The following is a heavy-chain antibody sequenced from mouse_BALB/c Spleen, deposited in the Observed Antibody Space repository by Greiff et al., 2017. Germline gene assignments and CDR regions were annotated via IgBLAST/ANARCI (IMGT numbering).Heavy chain of an antibody. Sequence: QVQLKQSGAELARPGASVKLSCKASGYTFTSYWMQWVKQRPGQGLEWIGAIYPGDGDTRYTQKFKGKATLTADKSSSTAYMQLSSLASEDSAVYYCARPIYDGYYFDYWGQGTTLTVSS. CDR3: ARPIYDGYYFDY. CDR1: GYTFTSYW. D-gene: IGHD2-3*01. CDR2: IYPGDGDT. V-gene: IGHV1-87*01. J-gene: IGHJ2*01.